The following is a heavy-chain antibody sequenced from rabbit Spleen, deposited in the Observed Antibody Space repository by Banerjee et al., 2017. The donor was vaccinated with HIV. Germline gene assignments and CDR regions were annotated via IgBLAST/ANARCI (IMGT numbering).Heavy chain of an antibody. CDR2: IDTGSSGFT. CDR1: GVSFSGDSY. D-gene: IGHD6-1*01. Sequence: QSLEESGGDLVKPGASLTLTCIASGVSFSGDSYMCWVRQAPGKGLEWIACIDTGSSGFTYFASWAKGRFTISKTSSTTVTLQMTSLTAADTATYFCARDDGSYDYIDVYFNLWGPGTLVTVS. V-gene: IGHV1S40*01. J-gene: IGHJ4*01. CDR3: ARDDGSYDYIDVYFNL.